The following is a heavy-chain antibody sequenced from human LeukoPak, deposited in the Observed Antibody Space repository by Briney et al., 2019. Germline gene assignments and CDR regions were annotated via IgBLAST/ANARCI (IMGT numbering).Heavy chain of an antibody. CDR3: ARDGVNHYYDC. Sequence: GGSLRLSCAASGFTVSSNHMSWVRQAPGQGLEWVSVIYIGGTIYYADSVKGRFTTSRDNSQNTVYLEMHSLRAEDTAVYYCARDGVNHYYDCWGQGTLVTVST. CDR1: GFTVSSNH. CDR2: IYIGGTI. J-gene: IGHJ4*02. V-gene: IGHV3-66*01. D-gene: IGHD1-14*01.